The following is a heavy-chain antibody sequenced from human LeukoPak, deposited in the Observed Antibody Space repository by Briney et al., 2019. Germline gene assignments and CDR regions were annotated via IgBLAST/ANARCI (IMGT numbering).Heavy chain of an antibody. CDR2: IYYSGST. J-gene: IGHJ4*02. CDR3: ASGTTVTNFAY. Sequence: SETLSLTCTVSGGSISSSSYYWGWIRHPPGKGLEWIGSIYYSGSTYYNPSLKSRVTISVDTSKNQFSLRLSSVTAADTAVYYCASGTTVTNFAYWGQGTLVTVSS. V-gene: IGHV4-39*07. CDR1: GGSISSSSYY. D-gene: IGHD4-17*01.